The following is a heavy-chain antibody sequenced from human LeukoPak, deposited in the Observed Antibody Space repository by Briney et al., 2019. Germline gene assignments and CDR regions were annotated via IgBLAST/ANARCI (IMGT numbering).Heavy chain of an antibody. J-gene: IGHJ4*02. CDR3: ARLSGTSGTTSRVLHY. D-gene: IGHD1-1*01. CDR1: GFTFSSYS. CDR2: ISSSSSYI. V-gene: IGHV3-21*04. Sequence: GGSLRLSCAASGFTFSSYSMNWVRQAPGKGLEWVSSISSSSSYIYYADSVKGRFTISRDNAKNSLYLQMNSLRAEDTALYYCARLSGTSGTTSRVLHYWGQGALVTVSS.